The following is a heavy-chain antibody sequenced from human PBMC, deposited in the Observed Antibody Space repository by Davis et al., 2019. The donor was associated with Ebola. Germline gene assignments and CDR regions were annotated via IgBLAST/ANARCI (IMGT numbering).Heavy chain of an antibody. Sequence: GESLKISCAASGFTFSNYAMSWVRQAPGKGLEWVSLISWDGGSTYYADSVKGRFTISRDNSKNSLYLQMNSLRTEDTALYYCAKAEWELLYYFDYWGQGTLVTVSS. CDR1: GFTFSNYA. J-gene: IGHJ4*02. CDR3: AKAEWELLYYFDY. CDR2: ISWDGGST. V-gene: IGHV3-43*01. D-gene: IGHD1-26*01.